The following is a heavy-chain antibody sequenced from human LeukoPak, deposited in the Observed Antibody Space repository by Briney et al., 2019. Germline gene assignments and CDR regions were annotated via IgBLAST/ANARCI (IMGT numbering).Heavy chain of an antibody. J-gene: IGHJ3*02. CDR1: GYSISSGSY. CDR3: AKSNGYGLIDI. CDR2: IFYSGST. V-gene: IGHV4-38-2*02. D-gene: IGHD3-22*01. Sequence: SETLSLTCTVSGYSISSGSYWGWIRPPPGKGLEWIGNIFYSGSTYYSPSLKSRVTISLDTSRNQFSLKLNSVTAADTAVYYCAKSNGYGLIDIWGQGTMVTVSS.